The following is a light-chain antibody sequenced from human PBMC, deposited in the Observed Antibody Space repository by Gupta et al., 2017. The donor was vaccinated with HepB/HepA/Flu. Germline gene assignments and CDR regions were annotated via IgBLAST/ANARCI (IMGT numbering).Light chain of an antibody. J-gene: IGKJ1*01. CDR2: GAS. Sequence: EIVMTQSQATLSVSTGERATLSCRASQSVSSNLAWYQQKPGQAPRLLTYGASTRATGIPARFIGSGSGTEFTLTISSLQSEDFAVYYCQQYNNWPRTFGQGTKVEIK. V-gene: IGKV3-15*01. CDR3: QQYNNWPRT. CDR1: QSVSSN.